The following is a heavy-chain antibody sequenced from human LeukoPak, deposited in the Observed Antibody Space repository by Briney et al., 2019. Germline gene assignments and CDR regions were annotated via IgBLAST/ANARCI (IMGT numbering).Heavy chain of an antibody. V-gene: IGHV3-30-3*01. D-gene: IGHD5-24*01. CDR1: GFTFSSYA. CDR3: ARSRDGYNLDY. CDR2: MSYDGSNK. Sequence: PGGSLRLSCAASGFTFSSYAMHWVRQAPGKGLEWVAVMSYDGSNKYYADSVKGRFTISRDNSKNTLYLQMNSLRAEDTAVYYCARSRDGYNLDYWGQGTLVTVSS. J-gene: IGHJ4*02.